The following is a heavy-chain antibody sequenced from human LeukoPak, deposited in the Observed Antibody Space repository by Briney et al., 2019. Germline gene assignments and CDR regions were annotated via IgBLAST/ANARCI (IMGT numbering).Heavy chain of an antibody. CDR1: GFAFSGFG. Sequence: PGGSLRLSCAASGFAFSGFGMTWVRQAPGKGLEWVSSISDSSTYTYYADSVKGRFTISRDNSKNTLYVQMNSLRAEDTAVYFCARGKVRSLWMYDYWGQGTLDTVSS. V-gene: IGHV3-23*01. D-gene: IGHD1-1*01. CDR2: ISDSSTYT. CDR3: ARGKVRSLWMYDY. J-gene: IGHJ4*02.